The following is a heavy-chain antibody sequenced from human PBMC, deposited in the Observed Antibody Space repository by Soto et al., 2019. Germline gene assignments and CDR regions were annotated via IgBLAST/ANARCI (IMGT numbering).Heavy chain of an antibody. CDR2: INPSGGST. CDR3: ARVSSSIAVAGTWFDP. CDR1: GYNFISYC. V-gene: IGHV1-46*03. D-gene: IGHD6-19*01. Sequence: PCKAFGYNFISYCMHWMRQTPGQGLEWMGIINPSGGSTSYAQKFQGRVTMTRDTSTSTVYMELSSLRSEDTAVYYCARVSSSIAVAGTWFDPWGQGTLVTVSS. J-gene: IGHJ5*02.